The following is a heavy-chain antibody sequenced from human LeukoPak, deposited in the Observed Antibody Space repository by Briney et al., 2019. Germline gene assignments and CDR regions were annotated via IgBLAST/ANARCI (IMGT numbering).Heavy chain of an antibody. D-gene: IGHD3-3*01. Sequence: GGSLRLSCAASGFTFSSHAMGWVRQAPGKGLEWVSSITGSGGSTYYGDSVEGRFTISRDNSKNTLYLQMNSLRAEDTALYYCAKDGGGSLEWLPPMDVWGQGSTVTVSS. J-gene: IGHJ6*02. V-gene: IGHV3-23*01. CDR1: GFTFSSHA. CDR2: ITGSGGST. CDR3: AKDGGGSLEWLPPMDV.